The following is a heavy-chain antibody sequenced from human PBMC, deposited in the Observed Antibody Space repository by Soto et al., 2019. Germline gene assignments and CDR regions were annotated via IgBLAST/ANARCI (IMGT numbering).Heavy chain of an antibody. V-gene: IGHV4-61*01. Sequence: QVQLQESGPGLVKPSETLSLTCTVSGGSVSSGSFYWSWIRQPPGMGLEWIGFVSYIGRTNYNPSLKSRVAISVDTSKNQFSVKLSSVTAADTAVYYCAAVYSNSLFDPWGHGILVTVSS. CDR2: VSYIGRT. D-gene: IGHD6-13*01. CDR1: GGSVSSGSFY. CDR3: AAVYSNSLFDP. J-gene: IGHJ5*02.